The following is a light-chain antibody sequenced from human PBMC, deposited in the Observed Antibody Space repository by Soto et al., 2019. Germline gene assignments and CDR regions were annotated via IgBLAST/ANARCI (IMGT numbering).Light chain of an antibody. V-gene: IGKV1-5*03. CDR3: HQYDSYSST. J-gene: IGKJ2*01. CDR1: QSINNW. CDR2: EAS. Sequence: DIQMTQSPSTLSASVGDRVTITCRASQSINNWLAWYQQKPGKAPKLLIYEASSLLSGVPSRFSGSGSGTEFTLTISSLQPDDFADYYCHQYDSYSSTFGQGTKLDI.